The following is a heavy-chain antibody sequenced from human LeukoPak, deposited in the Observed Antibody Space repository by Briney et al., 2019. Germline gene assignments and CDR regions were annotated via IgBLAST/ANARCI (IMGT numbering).Heavy chain of an antibody. CDR2: SYYSGST. J-gene: IGHJ4*02. CDR1: GVSISSSSYY. CDR3: ARRGYFLDY. V-gene: IGHV4-39*01. Sequence: SETLSLTCTVSGVSISSSSYYWGWIRQPPGKGLERIGSSYYSGSTYYNPSYQSRVTISVETSKNQLSLKLRSVTAADTAVYYCARRGYFLDYWGQGTLVTVSS.